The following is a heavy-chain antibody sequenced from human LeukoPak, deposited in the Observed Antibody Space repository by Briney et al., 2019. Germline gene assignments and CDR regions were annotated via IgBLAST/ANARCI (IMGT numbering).Heavy chain of an antibody. CDR3: ARDPYYYDSSGYYRGYYFDY. D-gene: IGHD3-22*01. J-gene: IGHJ4*02. V-gene: IGHV1-18*01. CDR2: ISAYNGNT. Sequence: ASVKVSCKASGYTFTSYGISWVRQAPGQGLEWMGWISAYNGNTNYAQKLQGRVTMTTDTSTSTAYIELRSLRSDDTAVYYCARDPYYYDSSGYYRGYYFDYWGQGTLVTVSS. CDR1: GYTFTSYG.